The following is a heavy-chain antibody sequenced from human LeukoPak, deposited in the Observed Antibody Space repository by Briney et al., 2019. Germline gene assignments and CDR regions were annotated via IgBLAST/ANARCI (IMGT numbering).Heavy chain of an antibody. J-gene: IGHJ4*02. V-gene: IGHV4-34*01. Sequence: PSETLSLTCAVYGGSFSGYYWSWIRQPPGKGLEWIGEINHSGSANYNPSLKSRVTISVDTSKNQVSMKLSSVTAADTAVYYCARGSPGDGSGSYYPYYFDYWGQGTLVTVSS. CDR1: GGSFSGYY. CDR3: ARGSPGDGSGSYYPYYFDY. CDR2: INHSGSA. D-gene: IGHD3-10*01.